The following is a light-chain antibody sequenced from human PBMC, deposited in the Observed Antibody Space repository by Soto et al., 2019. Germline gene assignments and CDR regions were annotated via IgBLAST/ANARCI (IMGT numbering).Light chain of an antibody. CDR2: DAS. V-gene: IGKV3-20*01. CDR1: QSVSSY. J-gene: IGKJ1*01. CDR3: QQYGSSGT. Sequence: EIVLTQSPGTLSSSPGERGTLSCRASQSVSSYLAWYQQKPGQAPRLLIYDASNRATGIPTRFGGSGSGTDFTLTISRLEPEDFAVYYCQQYGSSGTFGQGTMADVK.